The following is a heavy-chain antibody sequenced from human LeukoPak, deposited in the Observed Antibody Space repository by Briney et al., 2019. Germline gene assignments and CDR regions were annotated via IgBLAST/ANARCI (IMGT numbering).Heavy chain of an antibody. Sequence: SGGSLRLSCAASGFTFSSDWMIWLRQAPEKGLEWVANIKEDGSATYYVDSVKGRFTISRDNAKNSLYLQMNSLRVEDTAVYYCARGGTQSPIDWGPGTLVTVSS. V-gene: IGHV3-7*01. J-gene: IGHJ4*02. CDR2: IKEDGSAT. CDR1: GFTFSSDW. CDR3: ARGGTQSPID. D-gene: IGHD2/OR15-2a*01.